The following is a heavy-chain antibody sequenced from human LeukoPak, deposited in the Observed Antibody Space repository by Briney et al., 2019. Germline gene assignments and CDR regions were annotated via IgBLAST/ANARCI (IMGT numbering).Heavy chain of an antibody. CDR2: ISSSSTYI. D-gene: IGHD6-13*01. J-gene: IGHJ4*02. V-gene: IGHV3-21*01. CDR1: GFTFSSYS. Sequence: PGGSLRLSCAASGFTFSSYSMSWVRQAPGKGLEWVSSISSSSTYIYYADSVNGRFTISRDNAKNSLYLQMNSLRAEDTAVYYCARYLRAATGFASIFFWGQGTLVTVSS. CDR3: ARYLRAATGFASIFF.